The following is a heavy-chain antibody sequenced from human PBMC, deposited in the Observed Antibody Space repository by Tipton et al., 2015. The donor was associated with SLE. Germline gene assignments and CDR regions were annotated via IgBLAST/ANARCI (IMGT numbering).Heavy chain of an antibody. Sequence: SGFTFSSFDMNWVRQAPGKGLEWVSYISRSGTTIYYADSVKGRFTISRDNAKNSLYLQMNSLRAEDTALYYCARDTDPLGDFYYYGMDVWGQGTTVTVSS. J-gene: IGHJ6*02. CDR1: GFTFSSFD. CDR3: ARDTDPLGDFYYYGMDV. D-gene: IGHD3-16*01. CDR2: ISRSGTTI. V-gene: IGHV3-48*03.